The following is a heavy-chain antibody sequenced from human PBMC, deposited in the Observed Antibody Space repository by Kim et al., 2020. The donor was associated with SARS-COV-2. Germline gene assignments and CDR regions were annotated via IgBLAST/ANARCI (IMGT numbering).Heavy chain of an antibody. Sequence: SETVSLTCTVSGGSISSSSYYWGWIRQPPGKGLEWIGSIYYSGSTYYNPSLKSRVTISVDTSKNQFSLKLSSVTAADTAVYYCARQWRWPEMATIGDGYYFDYWGQGTLVTVSS. CDR3: ARQWRWPEMATIGDGYYFDY. V-gene: IGHV4-39*01. D-gene: IGHD5-12*01. CDR1: GGSISSSSYY. J-gene: IGHJ4*02. CDR2: IYYSGST.